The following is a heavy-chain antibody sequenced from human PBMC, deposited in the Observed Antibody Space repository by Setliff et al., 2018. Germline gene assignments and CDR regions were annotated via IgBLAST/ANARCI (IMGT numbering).Heavy chain of an antibody. D-gene: IGHD2-15*01. CDR2: IIPILGIA. Sequence: ASVKVSCKASGYTFTSYDINWVRQATGQGLEWMGGIIPILGIANYAQKFQGRVTITADKSTSTAYMELSSLRSEDTAVYYCARGPAVHCSGGSCYLDYWGQGTLVTVSS. V-gene: IGHV1-69*10. J-gene: IGHJ4*02. CDR3: ARGPAVHCSGGSCYLDY. CDR1: GYTFTSYD.